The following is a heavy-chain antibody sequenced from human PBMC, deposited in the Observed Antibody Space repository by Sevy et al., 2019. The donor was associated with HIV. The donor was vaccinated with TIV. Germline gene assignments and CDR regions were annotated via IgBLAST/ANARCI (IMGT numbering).Heavy chain of an antibody. CDR2: IRYDGGNK. V-gene: IGHV3-30*02. CDR3: AKGRPTKQWLVPHYYFDY. CDR1: GFTFSSYG. J-gene: IGHJ4*02. D-gene: IGHD6-19*01. Sequence: GGSLRLSCAASGFTFSSYGMHWVRQAPGKGLEWVAFIRYDGGNKYYADSVKGRFTISRDNSKNTLYLQMNSLRAEDTAVYYCAKGRPTKQWLVPHYYFDYWGQGTLVTVSS.